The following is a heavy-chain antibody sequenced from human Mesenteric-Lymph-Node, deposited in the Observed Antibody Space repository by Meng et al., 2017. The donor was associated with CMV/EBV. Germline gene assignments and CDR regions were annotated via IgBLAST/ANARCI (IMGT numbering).Heavy chain of an antibody. D-gene: IGHD2-21*02. V-gene: IGHV1-2*02. CDR3: ARDRWVGDRRGTFDF. J-gene: IGHJ4*02. CDR1: AYTFTAFY. CDR2: INPDSGAT. Sequence: ASVKVSCKTSAYTFTAFYIHWVRRAPGQGLEWMGWINPDSGATKYPQKFQGRVTMTRDTSVTTAYMELTSLRSDDTAVYYCARDRWVGDRRGTFDFWGPGTLVTVSS.